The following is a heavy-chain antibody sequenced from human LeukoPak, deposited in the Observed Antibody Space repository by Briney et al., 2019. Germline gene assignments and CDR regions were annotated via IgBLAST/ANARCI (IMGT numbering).Heavy chain of an antibody. CDR1: GGALSSSSYY. Sequence: KPSGTPSLSCTVSGGALSSSSYYWGWVPPPPGKGLEWIGSIYYSGSTYYNPSLKSRVTISVDTSKNQFSLKLSSVTAADTAVYYCARRVVAARPFDYWGQGTLVTVSS. CDR3: ARRVVAARPFDY. V-gene: IGHV4-39*01. D-gene: IGHD6-6*01. CDR2: IYYSGST. J-gene: IGHJ4*02.